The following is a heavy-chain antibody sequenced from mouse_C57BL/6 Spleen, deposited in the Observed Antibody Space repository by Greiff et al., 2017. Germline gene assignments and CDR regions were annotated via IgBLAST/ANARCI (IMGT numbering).Heavy chain of an antibody. CDR2: IYPTNGGT. V-gene: IGHV1-18*01. Sequence: EVQLQQSGPELVQPGASVKISCKASGYTFTAYNMDWVKQSHGKSLEWIGEIYPTNGGTNYTQKFKGKATLTVDTSSSTAYMELRSLTSEDTAVYYCARQCVTVKGAMDDWGQGTSVTVSS. D-gene: IGHD1-1*01. J-gene: IGHJ4*01. CDR1: GYTFTAYN. CDR3: ARQCVTVKGAMDD.